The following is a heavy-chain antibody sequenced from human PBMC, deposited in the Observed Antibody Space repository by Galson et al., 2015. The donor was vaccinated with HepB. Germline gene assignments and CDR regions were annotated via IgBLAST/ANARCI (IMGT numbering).Heavy chain of an antibody. V-gene: IGHV3-74*01. Sequence: SLRLSCAASGFTFNRYWMHWVRQAPGQGLVWAARINNDGSGTTYEDAVKGRFTISRDNAKNTLSLEMNSLRADDTAMYYCVRDHPGRWFYSFDFWGQGTMVSVSS. D-gene: IGHD3-9*01. CDR3: VRDHPGRWFYSFDF. CDR1: GFTFNRYW. CDR2: INNDGSGT. J-gene: IGHJ3*01.